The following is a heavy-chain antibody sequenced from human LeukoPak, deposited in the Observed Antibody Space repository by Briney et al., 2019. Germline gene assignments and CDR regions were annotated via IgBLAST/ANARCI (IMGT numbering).Heavy chain of an antibody. J-gene: IGHJ4*02. CDR1: GFTFSGYW. V-gene: IGHV3-7*03. CDR3: ARGRYDILTGYDGLLDY. Sequence: GGSLRLSCAASGFTFSGYWMSWVRQAPGKGLEWVANIKQDGSEKYYVDSVKGRFTISRDNAKNSLYLQMNSLRAEDTAVYYCARGRYDILTGYDGLLDYWGQGTLVTVSS. CDR2: IKQDGSEK. D-gene: IGHD3-9*01.